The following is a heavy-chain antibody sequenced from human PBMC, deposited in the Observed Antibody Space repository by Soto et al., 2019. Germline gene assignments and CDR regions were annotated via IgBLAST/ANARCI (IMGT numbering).Heavy chain of an antibody. D-gene: IGHD3-22*01. CDR2: IIPIFGTA. Sequence: QVQLVQSGAEVKKPGSSVKVSCKASGGTFSSYAISWVRQAPGQGLEWMGGIIPIFGTANYAQKFQGRVTITADEPTHTDXMELSSLRSEDTAVYYCASSHYYDSSGYYYGYFQHWGQGTLVTVSS. V-gene: IGHV1-69*12. CDR1: GGTFSSYA. CDR3: ASSHYYDSSGYYYGYFQH. J-gene: IGHJ1*01.